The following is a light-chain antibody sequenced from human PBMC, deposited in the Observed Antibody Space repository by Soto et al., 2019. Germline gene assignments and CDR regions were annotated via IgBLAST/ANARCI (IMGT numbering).Light chain of an antibody. CDR2: DVS. CDR3: SSYTSSSTLDVV. V-gene: IGLV2-14*01. J-gene: IGLJ2*01. Sequence: QSVLTQPASVSGSPGQSITLSYTGTSSDVGGYNYVSWYQQHPGKAPKLMIYDVSNRPSGVSNRFSGSKSGNTASLTISGLQAEDEADYYCSSYTSSSTLDVVFGGGTKVTVL. CDR1: SSDVGGYNY.